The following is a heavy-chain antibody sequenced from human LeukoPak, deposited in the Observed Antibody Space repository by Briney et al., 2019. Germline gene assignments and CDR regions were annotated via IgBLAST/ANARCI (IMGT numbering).Heavy chain of an antibody. Sequence: GGSLRLSCAASGFTFSHCWMHWFRQAPGKGLVWVSRVTHDGSGTSYADSVKGRFTISRDNAKNTLYLEMNSLRAEDTAAYYCVKDTTPFGYSYDSWGQGTLVTVSS. V-gene: IGHV3-74*01. CDR2: VTHDGSGT. CDR3: VKDTTPFGYSYDS. J-gene: IGHJ4*02. D-gene: IGHD5-18*01. CDR1: GFTFSHCW.